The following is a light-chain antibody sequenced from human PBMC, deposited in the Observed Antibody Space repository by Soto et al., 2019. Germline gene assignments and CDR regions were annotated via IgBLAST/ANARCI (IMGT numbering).Light chain of an antibody. CDR1: QTVSSY. CDR2: DAS. V-gene: IGKV3-11*01. Sequence: EIVLTQSPVTLSLSPGERATLSCRASQTVSSYLAWYQQKPGRAPRLLIYDASNRATGIPARFSGSGSGTDFTLTISSLEPEDFAVYYCQQRSNWPREITFGQGTRLEIK. CDR3: QQRSNWPREIT. J-gene: IGKJ5*01.